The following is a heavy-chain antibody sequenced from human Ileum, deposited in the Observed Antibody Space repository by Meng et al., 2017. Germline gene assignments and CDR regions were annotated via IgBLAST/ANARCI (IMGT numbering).Heavy chain of an antibody. CDR1: GGSISTRDW. D-gene: IGHD1-26*01. Sequence: QLPLQESGPGLLTPSGTLSLTCAVSGGSISTRDWWSWVRQPPGKGLEWIGEIHHSGSTNYNPSLKSRVTISVDKSKNQFSLKLNSVTAADTAVYYCAREWSGSYRHFDYWGQGTLVTVSS. CDR2: IHHSGST. J-gene: IGHJ4*02. V-gene: IGHV4-4*02. CDR3: AREWSGSYRHFDY.